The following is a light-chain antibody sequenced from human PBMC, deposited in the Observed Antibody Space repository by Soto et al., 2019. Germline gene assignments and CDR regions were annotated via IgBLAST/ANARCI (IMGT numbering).Light chain of an antibody. J-gene: IGKJ1*01. CDR2: DAS. Sequence: EIVLTQSPATLSLSPGERATLSRRASQSVSSYLAWYQQKPGQAPRLLIYDASNRATGIPARFSGSGSGTDLTLTISSLEPEDFAVYYCQQRSNWRRTFGQGTKVEIK. V-gene: IGKV3-11*01. CDR3: QQRSNWRRT. CDR1: QSVSSY.